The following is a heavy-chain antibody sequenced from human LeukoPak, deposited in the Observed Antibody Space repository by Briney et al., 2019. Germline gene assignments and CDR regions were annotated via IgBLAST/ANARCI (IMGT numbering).Heavy chain of an antibody. CDR1: GYTFTSYY. Sequence: GASVKVSCKASGYTFTSYYMHWVRQAPGQGLEWTGIINPSGGSTSYAQKFQGRVTMTRDTSTSTVYMELSSLRSEDTAVYYCVRGGCTNGVCYTVHYFDYWGQGTLVTVSS. CDR2: INPSGGST. V-gene: IGHV1-46*01. D-gene: IGHD2-8*01. J-gene: IGHJ4*02. CDR3: VRGGCTNGVCYTVHYFDY.